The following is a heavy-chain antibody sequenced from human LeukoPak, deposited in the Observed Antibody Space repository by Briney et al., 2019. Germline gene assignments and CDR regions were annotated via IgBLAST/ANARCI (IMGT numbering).Heavy chain of an antibody. CDR3: ASSQQLVRPQRYYYYYYYMDV. Sequence: ASVKVSCKASGGTFSSYAISWVRQAPGQGLEWMVGIIPIFGTANYAQKFQGRVTITTAESTSTAYMELSSLRSEDTAVYYCASSQQLVRPQRYYYYYYYMDVWGKGTTVTVSS. D-gene: IGHD6-13*01. CDR1: GGTFSSYA. V-gene: IGHV1-69*05. CDR2: IIPIFGTA. J-gene: IGHJ6*03.